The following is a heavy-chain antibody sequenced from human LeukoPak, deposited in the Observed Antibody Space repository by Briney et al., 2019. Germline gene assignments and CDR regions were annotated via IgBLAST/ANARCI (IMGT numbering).Heavy chain of an antibody. Sequence: GGSLRLSCAASGFTFSSYEMNWVRQAPGKGLEWVSYRSSSGSTIYYADSVKGRFTISRDNAKNSLYLQMNSLRAEDTAVYYCAREHCSSTSCSYFDYWGQGTLVAVSS. V-gene: IGHV3-48*03. CDR1: GFTFSSYE. D-gene: IGHD2-2*01. CDR2: RSSSGSTI. J-gene: IGHJ4*02. CDR3: AREHCSSTSCSYFDY.